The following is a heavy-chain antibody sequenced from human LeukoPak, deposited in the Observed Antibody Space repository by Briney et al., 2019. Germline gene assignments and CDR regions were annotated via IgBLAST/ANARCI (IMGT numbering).Heavy chain of an antibody. CDR2: ISSSSSYT. J-gene: IGHJ3*02. D-gene: IGHD3-9*01. Sequence: PGGSLRLSCAASGFTFSDYYMSWIRQAPGKGLEWVSYISSSSSYTNYADSVKGRFTISRDNAKNSLYLQMNSMRAEDTAVYYCARDYYDILTGYYGDAFDIWGQGTMVTVSS. CDR3: ARDYYDILTGYYGDAFDI. V-gene: IGHV3-11*05. CDR1: GFTFSDYY.